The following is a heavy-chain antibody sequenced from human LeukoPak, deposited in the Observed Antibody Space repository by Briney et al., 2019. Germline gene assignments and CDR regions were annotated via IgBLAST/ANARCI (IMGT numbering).Heavy chain of an antibody. J-gene: IGHJ6*02. Sequence: PGGSLRLSCAASGFTFSSYSMNWVRQAPGKGLEWVSSISSSSGYIYYADSVKGRFTISRDNAKNSLYLQMNSLRPETTPVYYCPRVRVIAVAGNEYYYYYGMDVWGQGTTVTVSS. CDR1: GFTFSSYS. D-gene: IGHD6-19*01. CDR3: PRVRVIAVAGNEYYYYYGMDV. CDR2: ISSSSGYI. V-gene: IGHV3-21*01.